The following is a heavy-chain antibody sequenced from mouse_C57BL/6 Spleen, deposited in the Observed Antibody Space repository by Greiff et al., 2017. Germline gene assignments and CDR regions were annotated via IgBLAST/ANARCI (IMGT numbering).Heavy chain of an antibody. CDR3: ARSDYYYGSSYFDY. J-gene: IGHJ2*01. Sequence: VQLKQSGPELVKPGASVKISCKASGYSFTDYNMNWVKQSNGKSLEWIGVINPNYGTTSHNQKFKGKATLTVDQSSSTAYMQLHSLTSDDSTVYYCARSDYYYGSSYFDYWGQGTTLTVSS. CDR1: GYSFTDYN. D-gene: IGHD1-1*01. CDR2: INPNYGTT. V-gene: IGHV1-39*01.